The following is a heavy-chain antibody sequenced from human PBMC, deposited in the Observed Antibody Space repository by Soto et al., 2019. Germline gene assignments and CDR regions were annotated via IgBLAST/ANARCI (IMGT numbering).Heavy chain of an antibody. V-gene: IGHV3-21*05. J-gene: IGHJ4*02. CDR2: IMASSSHI. D-gene: IGHD6-13*01. Sequence: GGSLRLSCAASGFTFSIYSMNWVRQAPGKGLEWVSYIMASSSHIFYADSVKGRFTISRDNAKNSLYLQMNSLRAEDTAVYYCARGRGAAADYFDFWGQGTLVTVSS. CDR3: ARGRGAAADYFDF. CDR1: GFTFSIYS.